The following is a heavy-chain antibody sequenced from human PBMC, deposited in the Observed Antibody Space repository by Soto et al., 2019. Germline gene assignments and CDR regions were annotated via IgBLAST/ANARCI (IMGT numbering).Heavy chain of an antibody. CDR1: GFTFSSYA. CDR2: ISYDGSNK. D-gene: IGHD3-16*01. J-gene: IGHJ4*02. Sequence: QVQLVESGGGVVQPGRPLRLSCAASGFTFSSYAMHWVRQAPGKGLEWVAVISYDGSNKYYADSVKGRFTISRDNSKNTLYLQMNSLRAEDTAVYYCAGLGAWGSHGVDYWGQGTLVTVSS. V-gene: IGHV3-30-3*01. CDR3: AGLGAWGSHGVDY.